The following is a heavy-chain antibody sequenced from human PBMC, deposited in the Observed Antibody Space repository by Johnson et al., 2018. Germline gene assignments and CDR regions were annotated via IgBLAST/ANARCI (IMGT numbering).Heavy chain of an antibody. CDR1: GFTFSSYA. V-gene: IGHV3-30-3*01. CDR2: ISYDGSNK. Sequence: QVQLVQSGGGVVQPGRSLRLSCAASGFTFSSYAMHWVRQAPGKGLEWVAVISYDGSNKYYADSVKGRFTISRDNSKNTLYLQMNSLRVEDTAVYYCARDNRYGTGDSMDVWGKGTTVTVSS. CDR3: ARDNRYGTGDSMDV. D-gene: IGHD1-1*01. J-gene: IGHJ6*03.